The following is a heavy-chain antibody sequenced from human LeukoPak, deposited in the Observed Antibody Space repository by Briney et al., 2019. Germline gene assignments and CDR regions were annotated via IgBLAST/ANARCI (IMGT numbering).Heavy chain of an antibody. V-gene: IGHV3-21*01. D-gene: IGHD3-10*01. CDR1: GFTFSSYS. J-gene: IGHJ4*02. CDR2: ISSSSSYI. Sequence: KAGGSLRLSYAASGFTFSSYSMNWVRQAPGKGLEWVSSISSSSSYIYYADSVKGRFTISRDNAKNSLYLQMNSLRAEDTAVYYCARGRNYYGSGSYYNPNFDYWGQGTLVTVSS. CDR3: ARGRNYYGSGSYYNPNFDY.